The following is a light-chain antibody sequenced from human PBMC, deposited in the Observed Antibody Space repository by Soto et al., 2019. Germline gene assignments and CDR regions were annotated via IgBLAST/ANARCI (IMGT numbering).Light chain of an antibody. CDR3: QQFNSYPLS. CDR2: DAS. Sequence: AIQLTQSPSSLSASVGDRVTITCRASQGISSALAWYQQKPGKAPKLLIYDASSLESGVPSRFRGSGCGTDFRLTISSLQREAFATYYCQQFNSYPLSFCPGTKVDIK. CDR1: QGISSA. J-gene: IGKJ3*01. V-gene: IGKV1-13*02.